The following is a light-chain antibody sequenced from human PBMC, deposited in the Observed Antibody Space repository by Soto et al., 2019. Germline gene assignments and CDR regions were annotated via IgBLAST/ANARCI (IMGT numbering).Light chain of an antibody. CDR3: LQYDDAPQS. CDR2: WAS. V-gene: IGKV4-1*01. Sequence: DIVMTQSPDSLAVSLGEGATINCKSSQGILYSSNNKNYLAWYQQKPGQPPKLLIYWASTRESGVPDRFSGSGSWTDSTFACSSLQAGNVAVYYWLQYDDAPQSFGQGTKVQIK. J-gene: IGKJ1*01. CDR1: QGILYSSNNKNY.